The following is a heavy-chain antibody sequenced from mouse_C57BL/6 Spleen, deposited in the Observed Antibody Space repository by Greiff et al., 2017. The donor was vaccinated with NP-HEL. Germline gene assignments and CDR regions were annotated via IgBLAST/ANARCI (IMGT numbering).Heavy chain of an antibody. D-gene: IGHD1-2*01. J-gene: IGHJ2*01. CDR2: ISYSGST. Sequence: DVQLQESGPGLVKPSQSLSLTCTVTGYSITSGYGWNWIRQFPGNKLEWMGYISYSGSTNYNPSLKSRISITRDTSTNQFFLQLKSVTTEDTATYYCARTARIKYWGQGTTLTVSS. CDR3: ARTARIKY. CDR1: GYSITSGYG. V-gene: IGHV3-2*02.